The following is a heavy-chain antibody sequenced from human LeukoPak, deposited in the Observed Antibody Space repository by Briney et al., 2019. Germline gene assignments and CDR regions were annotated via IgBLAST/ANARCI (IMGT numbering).Heavy chain of an antibody. D-gene: IGHD4-17*01. J-gene: IGHJ4*02. Sequence: GEPLQISCTGSGYSFTSYWIGWVRQMPGEGLELMGIIYPGDSDSIYSPSFQGQVTISADKSISTAYLQWSSLKASDTAMYYCARWGADYGDYIGYWGQGTLVTVSS. CDR2: IYPGDSDS. CDR3: ARWGADYGDYIGY. V-gene: IGHV5-51*01. CDR1: GYSFTSYW.